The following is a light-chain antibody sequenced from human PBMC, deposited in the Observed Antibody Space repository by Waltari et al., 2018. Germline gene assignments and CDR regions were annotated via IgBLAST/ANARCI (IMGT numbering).Light chain of an antibody. CDR1: AVPKQY. CDR2: KDS. Sequence: SYELTQPPSVSVSPGQTARITCSGDAVPKQYAYWYQQKPGQAPVLVIYKDSERLSGIPERFSGSDTETAVTLTISGVQAEDEAYYYFQSADSSVSYVMFGGGTKLTVL. V-gene: IGLV3-25*03. CDR3: QSADSSVSYVM. J-gene: IGLJ3*02.